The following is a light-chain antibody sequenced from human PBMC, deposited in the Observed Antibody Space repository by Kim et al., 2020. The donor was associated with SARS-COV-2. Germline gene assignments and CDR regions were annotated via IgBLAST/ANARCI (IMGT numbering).Light chain of an antibody. J-gene: IGLJ2*01. V-gene: IGLV3-19*01. Sequence: SSELTQDPAVSVALGQTVTITCQGDSLRRYYASWYQQKPGQAPLLVFYDKNSRPSGIPDRFSGSSSGNTASLTITGAQAEDEADYYCNSRDSSGYHVVFGGGTKVTVL. CDR2: DKN. CDR1: SLRRYY. CDR3: NSRDSSGYHVV.